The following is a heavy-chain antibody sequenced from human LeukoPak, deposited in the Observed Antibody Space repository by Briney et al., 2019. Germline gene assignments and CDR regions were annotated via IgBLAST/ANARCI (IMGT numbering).Heavy chain of an antibody. J-gene: IGHJ4*02. Sequence: GESLKISCKGSGYTFTRYWIAWVRQMPGKGLEWMGFIYPGDSETRYSPSFQGQVTISVDKSISTAYVQWSSLKASDTALYYCARSTGWYGHWGQGTPVTVSS. V-gene: IGHV5-51*01. CDR3: ARSTGWYGH. CDR2: IYPGDSET. CDR1: GYTFTRYW. D-gene: IGHD6-19*01.